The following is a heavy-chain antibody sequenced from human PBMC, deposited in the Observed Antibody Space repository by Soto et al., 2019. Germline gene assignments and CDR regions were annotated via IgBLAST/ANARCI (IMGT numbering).Heavy chain of an antibody. CDR1: GFTFGDYA. D-gene: IGHD6-13*01. CDR3: SRVMKPPTIAAAGTDY. CDR2: IRSKAYGGTT. J-gene: IGHJ4*02. V-gene: IGHV3-49*04. Sequence: EVQLVESGGGLVQPGRSLRLSCTASGFTFGDYAMSWVRQAPGKGLEWVGFIRSKAYGGTTEYAASVKGRFTISRDDSKSIAYLQMNSLKPENTAVYYCSRVMKPPTIAAAGTDYWGQGTLVPVSS.